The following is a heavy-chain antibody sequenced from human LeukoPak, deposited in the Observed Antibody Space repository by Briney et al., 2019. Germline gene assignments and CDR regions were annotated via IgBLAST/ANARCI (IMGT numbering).Heavy chain of an antibody. CDR3: ATYYYDSSGYYYPNWFDP. CDR2: IIPIFGTA. J-gene: IGHJ5*02. D-gene: IGHD3-22*01. V-gene: IGHV1-69*05. Sequence: GSSVKVSSKASGGTFSSYAISWVRQAPGQGLEWMGRIIPIFGTANYAQKFQGRVTITTDESTSTAYMELSSLRSEETAVYYCATYYYDSSGYYYPNWFDPWGQGTLVTVSS. CDR1: GGTFSSYA.